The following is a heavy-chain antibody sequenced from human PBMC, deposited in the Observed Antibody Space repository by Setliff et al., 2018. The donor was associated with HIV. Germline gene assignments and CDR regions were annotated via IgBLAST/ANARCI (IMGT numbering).Heavy chain of an antibody. CDR3: ARDGSKADYGDYQGYCYFDL. D-gene: IGHD4-17*01. J-gene: IGHJ2*01. CDR2: ISTYNGNT. V-gene: IGHV1-18*01. CDR1: GYTFRSYG. Sequence: ASVQVSCKASGYTFRSYGISWVRQAPGQGLEWMGWISTYNGNTNYAQKVQGRVTMTTDTSTSTAYMELSSLRSDDTAVYYCARDGSKADYGDYQGYCYFDLWGRGTRVTSPQ.